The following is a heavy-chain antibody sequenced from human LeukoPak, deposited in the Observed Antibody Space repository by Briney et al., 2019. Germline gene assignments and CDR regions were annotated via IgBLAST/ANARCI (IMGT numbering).Heavy chain of an antibody. CDR2: ISGSGGST. CDR3: ARDRPVAGTWSLKIYYYYGMDV. V-gene: IGHV3-23*01. J-gene: IGHJ6*02. CDR1: GFTFSSYA. D-gene: IGHD6-19*01. Sequence: GGSLRLSCAASGFTFSSYAMSWVRQAPGKGLEWVSAISGSGGSTYYADSVKGRFTISRDNSKNTLYLQMNSLRAEDTAVYYCARDRPVAGTWSLKIYYYYGMDVWGQGTTVTVSS.